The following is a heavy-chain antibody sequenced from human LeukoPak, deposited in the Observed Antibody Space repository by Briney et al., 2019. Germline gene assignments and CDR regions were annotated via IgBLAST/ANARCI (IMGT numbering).Heavy chain of an antibody. CDR1: GYTFTSYG. Sequence: ASVKVSCKASGYTFTSYGISWVRQAPGQGLEWMGWISAYNGNTNYAQKLQGRVTMTTDTSTSTAYMELRSLRSDDTAVYYCARDRVGERGYSYGEDYWGQGTLVTVSS. V-gene: IGHV1-18*01. D-gene: IGHD5-18*01. CDR3: ARDRVGERGYSYGEDY. CDR2: ISAYNGNT. J-gene: IGHJ4*02.